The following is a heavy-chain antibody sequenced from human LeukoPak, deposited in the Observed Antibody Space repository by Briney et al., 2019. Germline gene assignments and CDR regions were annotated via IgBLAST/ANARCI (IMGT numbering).Heavy chain of an antibody. J-gene: IGHJ4*02. V-gene: IGHV1-69*13. CDR3: ARGSRRCSGGSCYREFDS. D-gene: IGHD2-15*01. CDR1: GYTFTGYY. Sequence: ASVKVSCKASGYTFTGYYMRWVRQAPGQGLKWMGGIIPIFGTANYAQKFQGRVTITADESTSTAYMELSSLRSEDTAVYYCARGSRRCSGGSCYREFDSWGQGTLVTVSS. CDR2: IIPIFGTA.